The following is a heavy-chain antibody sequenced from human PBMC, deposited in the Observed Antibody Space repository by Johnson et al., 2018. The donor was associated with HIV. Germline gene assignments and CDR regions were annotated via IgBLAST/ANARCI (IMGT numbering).Heavy chain of an antibody. CDR2: ISYDGSNK. CDR1: GFTFSSYD. V-gene: IGHV3-30-3*01. J-gene: IGHJ3*02. D-gene: IGHD5-24*01. CDR3: AREGGDGYSHRAFDI. Sequence: QVQLVESGGGVVQPGRSLRLSCEASGFTFSSYDMHWVRQAPGKGLEWVAVISYDGSNKYYADSVKGRFTISRDNSKNTLYLQMNSLRAEDTAVYYCAREGGDGYSHRAFDIWGQGTMGTVSS.